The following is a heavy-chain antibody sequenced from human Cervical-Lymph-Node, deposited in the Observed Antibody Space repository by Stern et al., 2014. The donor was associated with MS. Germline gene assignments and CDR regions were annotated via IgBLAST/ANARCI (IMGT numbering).Heavy chain of an antibody. Sequence: EVQLVESGGGLVKPGGSLRLSCAASGFTFSSYTMNWVRHAPGKGLEWVSSINTKSTYIYYADSVKGRFTVSRDNAKNSLYLQMSSLRGDDTAVYYCANGSPLHYWGQGTLVTVSS. D-gene: IGHD1-26*01. CDR1: GFTFSSYT. CDR2: INTKSTYI. J-gene: IGHJ4*02. CDR3: ANGSPLHY. V-gene: IGHV3-21*01.